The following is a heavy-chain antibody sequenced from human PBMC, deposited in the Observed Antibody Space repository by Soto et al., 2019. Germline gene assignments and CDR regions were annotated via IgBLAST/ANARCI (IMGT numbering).Heavy chain of an antibody. CDR3: ARVQCSGGSCLYYYYYGMDV. J-gene: IGHJ6*02. D-gene: IGHD2-15*01. CDR1: GFTFSSYS. V-gene: IGHV3-21*01. CDR2: ISSSSSYI. Sequence: VGSLRLSCAASGFTFSSYSMNWVRQAPGKGLEWVSSISSSSSYIYYADSVKGRFTISRDNAKNSLYLQMNSLRAEDTAVYYCARVQCSGGSCLYYYYYGMDVWGQGTTVTVSS.